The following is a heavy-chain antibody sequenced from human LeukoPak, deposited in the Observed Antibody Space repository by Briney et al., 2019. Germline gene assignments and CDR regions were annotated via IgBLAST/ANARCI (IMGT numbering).Heavy chain of an antibody. CDR3: TRDPPSSGWSFDY. CDR1: GFTFSTHA. CDR2: IWFDGKNT. D-gene: IGHD6-19*01. Sequence: GGSLRLSCAASGFTFSTHAMHWVRQAPAKGLEWVAMIWFDGKNTHYVDSVKGRFTISRDNSKNTVDLRMNSLRAEVTAVYYCTRDPPSSGWSFDYWGQGTLVTVSS. J-gene: IGHJ4*02. V-gene: IGHV3-33*01.